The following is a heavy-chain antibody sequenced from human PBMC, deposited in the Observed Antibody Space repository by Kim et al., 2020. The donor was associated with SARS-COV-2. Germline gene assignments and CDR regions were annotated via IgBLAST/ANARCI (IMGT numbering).Heavy chain of an antibody. J-gene: IGHJ4*02. CDR1: GFTFSNFA. V-gene: IGHV3-23*01. Sequence: GGSLRLSCAASGFTFSNFAMSWVRQAPGKGLEWVSAISGSGGSTYYADSVKGRFTISRDNSKNTLYLQMSSLRDEDTAVYYCANRRFDTDMAFVPDDWGQGTLVTISS. CDR3: ANRRFDTDMAFVPDD. CDR2: ISGSGGST. D-gene: IGHD5-18*01.